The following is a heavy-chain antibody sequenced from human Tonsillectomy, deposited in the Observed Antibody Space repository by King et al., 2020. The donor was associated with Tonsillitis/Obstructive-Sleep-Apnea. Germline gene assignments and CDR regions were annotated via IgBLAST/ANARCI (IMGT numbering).Heavy chain of an antibody. Sequence: VQLQESDPGLVKPSENLSLTCTVSGGPISSYYWSWIRQPPGKGLEWSGYIYYSGSTNYNPSLKSRVTISVDTSKNQFSLKLSSVTAADTAVYYCAREGSRAFDIWGQGTMVTVSS. CDR2: IYYSGST. J-gene: IGHJ3*02. D-gene: IGHD3-10*01. CDR1: GGPISSYY. V-gene: IGHV4-59*01. CDR3: AREGSRAFDI.